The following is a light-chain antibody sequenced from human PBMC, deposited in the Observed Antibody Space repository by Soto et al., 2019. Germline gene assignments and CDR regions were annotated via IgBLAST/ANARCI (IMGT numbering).Light chain of an antibody. Sequence: QSVLTQPPSASGTPGQRVIISCSGSSSHIGSNTVNWHQQLPGTAPKLLIYSNNQRPSGVPDRFSGSKSGTSASLAISGLQSEDEADYYCAERDASMNGRYVFGTGTKVTVL. J-gene: IGLJ1*01. CDR3: AERDASMNGRYV. CDR2: SNN. V-gene: IGLV1-44*01. CDR1: SSHIGSNT.